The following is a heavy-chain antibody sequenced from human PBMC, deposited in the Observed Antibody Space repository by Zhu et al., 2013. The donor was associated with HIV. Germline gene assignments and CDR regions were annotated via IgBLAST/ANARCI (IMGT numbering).Heavy chain of an antibody. CDR3: ARYPWAREDKRTPVTERDY. CDR2: ISAYNGNT. D-gene: IGHD2-21*02. J-gene: IGHJ4*02. Sequence: QVQLVQSGAEVKKPGASVKVSCKASGYTFTSYGISWVRQAPGQGLEWMGWISAYNGNTNYAQKLQGRVTMTTDTSTSTAYMELRSLRSDDTAVYYCARYPWAREDKRTPVTERDYWGQGTLVTVSS. CDR1: GYTFTSYG. V-gene: IGHV1-18*01.